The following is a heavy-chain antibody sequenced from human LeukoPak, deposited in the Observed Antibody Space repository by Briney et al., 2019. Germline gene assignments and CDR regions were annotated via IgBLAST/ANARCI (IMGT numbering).Heavy chain of an antibody. CDR1: RFTFSSYA. D-gene: IGHD2-15*01. J-gene: IGHJ4*02. CDR2: ISGSGGST. CDR3: AKVSLGYCSGGSCYYFDY. V-gene: IGHV3-23*01. Sequence: GGSLRLSCAASRFTFSSYAMSWVRQAPGKGLEWVSAISGSGGSTYYADSVKGRFTISRDNSKNTLYLQMNSLRAEDTAVYYCAKVSLGYCSGGSCYYFDYWGQGTLVTVSS.